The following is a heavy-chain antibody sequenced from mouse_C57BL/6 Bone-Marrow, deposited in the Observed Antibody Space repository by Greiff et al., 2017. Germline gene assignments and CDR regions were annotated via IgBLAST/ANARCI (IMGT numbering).Heavy chain of an antibody. CDR3: SSLCFDY. J-gene: IGHJ2*01. Sequence: QVQLQESGPGLVAPSQSLSITCTVSGFSLTSYAISWVRQPPGKGLEWLGVIWTGGGPNYNSAINSRLSSSKDNSKSQVFLKMNSRQTDDTARYYVSSLCFDYWGQGTTLTVSS. CDR2: IWTGGGP. D-gene: IGHD6-2*01. CDR1: GFSLTSYA. V-gene: IGHV2-9-1*01.